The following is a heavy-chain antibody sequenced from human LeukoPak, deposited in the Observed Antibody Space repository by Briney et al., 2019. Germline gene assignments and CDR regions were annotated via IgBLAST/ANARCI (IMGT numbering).Heavy chain of an antibody. CDR1: GGSISSYY. CDR3: ARNDDNFRSGYAGGYDYMDV. V-gene: IGHV4-59*08. J-gene: IGHJ6*03. CDR2: ISYSGST. Sequence: SETLSLTCTVSGGSISSYYWSWIRQSPGKGLEEIGYISYSGSTNYNPSLKSRVTISLQMSAKEMSLELNSVTAADTAVYYCARNDDNFRSGYAGGYDYMDVWGKGTTVTVSS. D-gene: IGHD3-3*01.